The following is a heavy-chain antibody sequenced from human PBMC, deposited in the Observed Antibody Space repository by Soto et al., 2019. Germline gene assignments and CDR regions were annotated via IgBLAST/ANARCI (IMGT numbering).Heavy chain of an antibody. CDR1: GGSISSYY. V-gene: IGHV4-59*01. CDR3: ARAPTIAVAGTGNDY. Sequence: SETLSLTCTVSGGSISSYYWSWIRQPPGKGLEWIGYIYYSGSTNYNPSLKSRVTISVDTSKNQFSPKLSSVTAADTAVYYCARAPTIAVAGTGNDYWGQGTLVTVSS. D-gene: IGHD6-19*01. CDR2: IYYSGST. J-gene: IGHJ4*02.